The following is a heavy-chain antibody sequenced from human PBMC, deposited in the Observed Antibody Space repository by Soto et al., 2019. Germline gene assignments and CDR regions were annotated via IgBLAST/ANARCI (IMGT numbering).Heavy chain of an antibody. Sequence: EVQLVESGGGLVQPGVSLRLSCAASGFTFSSYWMHWVRQAPGKGLAWVSRINSDGSSTSYAGSVKGRFTISRDKAKNQMYLQRNSVTAEDTAVYYCVRTSLVVAAATREDYWGQGTLVTVSS. D-gene: IGHD2-15*01. J-gene: IGHJ4*02. CDR1: GFTFSSYW. V-gene: IGHV3-74*02. CDR2: INSDGSST. CDR3: VRTSLVVAAATREDY.